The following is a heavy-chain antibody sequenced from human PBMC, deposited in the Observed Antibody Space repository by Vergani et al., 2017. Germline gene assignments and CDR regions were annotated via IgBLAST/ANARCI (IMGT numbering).Heavy chain of an antibody. CDR2: IYYSGST. CDR3: VSDSSGWYLTFDY. D-gene: IGHD6-19*01. J-gene: IGHJ4*02. CDR1: GGSISSYY. V-gene: IGHV4-59*01. Sequence: QLQLQESGSGLVKPSQTLSLTCAVSGGSISSYYWSWIRQPPGKGLEWIGYIYYSGSTNYNPSLKSRVTISVDTSKNQFSLKLSSVTAADTAVYYCVSDSSGWYLTFDYWGQGTLVTVSS.